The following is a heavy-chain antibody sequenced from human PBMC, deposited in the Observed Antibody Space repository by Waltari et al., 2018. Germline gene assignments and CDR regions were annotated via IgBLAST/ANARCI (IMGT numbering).Heavy chain of an antibody. Sequence: QVQLVQSGAEVKNPGASVKVSCKASGYIFTAFFLHWIRQAPGQGFEWLGRINARSGGKNVAQKFQGRSTMTRDTSINSAYMEWSSLRPDDTAMYYCAREADYWGQGTLVTVSS. J-gene: IGHJ4*02. V-gene: IGHV1-2*06. CDR3: AREADY. CDR1: GYIFTAFF. CDR2: INARSGGK.